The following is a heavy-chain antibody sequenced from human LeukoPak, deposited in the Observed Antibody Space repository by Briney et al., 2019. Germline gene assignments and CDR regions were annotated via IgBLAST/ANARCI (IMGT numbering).Heavy chain of an antibody. CDR1: GFTFRSYG. Sequence: PGGSLGLSCTASGFTFRSYGMHWVHQAPGKGLEWVAVIWYDGSNKYYADSVKGRFTISRDNSKNTLYLQMNSLRAEDTAVYYCARGGEFYYGSGSYYVDCWGQGTLVTVSS. CDR2: IWYDGSNK. V-gene: IGHV3-33*01. J-gene: IGHJ4*02. D-gene: IGHD3-10*01. CDR3: ARGGEFYYGSGSYYVDC.